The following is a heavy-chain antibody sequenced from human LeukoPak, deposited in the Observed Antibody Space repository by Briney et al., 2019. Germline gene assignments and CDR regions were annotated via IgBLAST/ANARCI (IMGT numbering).Heavy chain of an antibody. CDR3: ARCGLSGIYYYGYVDY. J-gene: IGHJ4*02. D-gene: IGHD3-22*01. CDR2: INNDGSER. V-gene: IGHV3-7*04. CDR1: GFTFSRYL. Sequence: GGSLRLSCAASGFTFSRYLLSWVRQAPAKERERVADINNDGSERYYVDTVKGRFTISRDNSKNSLFLQMSSLRAEDTTVYYCARCGLSGIYYYGYVDYWGEGTLVTVSS.